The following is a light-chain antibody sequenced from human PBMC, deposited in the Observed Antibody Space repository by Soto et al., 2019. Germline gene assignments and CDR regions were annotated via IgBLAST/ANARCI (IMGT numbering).Light chain of an antibody. CDR3: QQYGSRLYT. CDR2: GAS. CDR1: QSVKSSY. V-gene: IGKV3-20*01. Sequence: EIVLTQSPGTLSLSPGERATLSCRASQSVKSSYVAWYQQKPGQAPRLLIYGASSRATGIPDTVSGSGSGTDFTLTISRLEPSEFAVDYCQQYGSRLYTVVQGTKLEI. J-gene: IGKJ2*01.